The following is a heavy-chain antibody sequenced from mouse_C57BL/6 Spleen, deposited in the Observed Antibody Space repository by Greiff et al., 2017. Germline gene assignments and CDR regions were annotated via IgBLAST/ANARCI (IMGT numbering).Heavy chain of an antibody. D-gene: IGHD1-1*01. CDR2: ISAGGSYT. CDR3: AREGAHYYGSSLDY. CDR1: GFTFSSYA. V-gene: IGHV5-4*01. Sequence: EVMLVEPGGGLVKPGGSLKLSCAASGFTFSSYAMSWVRQTPEQSLEWVATISAGGSYTYYHDNVKGRFTISRAKAKHNPYLQMSHLKSGDTAMYYCAREGAHYYGSSLDYWGQGTTLTVSS. J-gene: IGHJ2*01.